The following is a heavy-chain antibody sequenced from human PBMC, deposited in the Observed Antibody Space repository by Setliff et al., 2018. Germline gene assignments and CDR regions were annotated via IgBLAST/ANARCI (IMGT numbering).Heavy chain of an antibody. CDR1: GYTFTGYY. CDR2: INPSSGAT. V-gene: IGHV1-2*06. CDR3: ARDGGGDSDAFDI. J-gene: IGHJ3*02. D-gene: IGHD3-16*01. Sequence: ASVKVSCKASGYTFTGYYMYLVRQAPGKGLEWMGRINPSSGATIYAQKFQGRVTMTSDTSISTAYMELGRLRSDDTAVYFCARDGGGDSDAFDIWGQGTMVTVSS.